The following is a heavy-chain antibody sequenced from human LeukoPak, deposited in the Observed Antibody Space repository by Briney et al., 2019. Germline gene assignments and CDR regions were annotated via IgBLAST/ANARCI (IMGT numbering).Heavy chain of an antibody. D-gene: IGHD6-13*01. V-gene: IGHV3-30*02. J-gene: IGHJ4*02. CDR2: IRYDGSNK. CDR1: GFTFSSYG. CDR3: AKDSRGQYSKGGFFDY. Sequence: GGSLRLSCAASGFTFSSYGMHWVRQAPGKGLEWVAFIRYDGSNKYYADSVKGRFTISRDNSKNTLYLQMNSLRAEDTAVYYCAKDSRGQYSKGGFFDYWGQGTLVTVSS.